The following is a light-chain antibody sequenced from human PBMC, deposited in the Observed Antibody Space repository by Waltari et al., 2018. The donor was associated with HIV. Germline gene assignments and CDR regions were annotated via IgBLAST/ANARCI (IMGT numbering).Light chain of an antibody. CDR3: CSYAGRSTLEV. J-gene: IGLJ2*01. CDR2: EVN. V-gene: IGLV2-23*02. CDR1: SSDVGAYHL. Sequence: SALTQPASVSGSPGQSITISCTGPSSDVGAYHLVSWYQQHPGKAPKFIIYEVNKRPSEVSIRFSGSKSGNTASLTISGLQAEDEADYYCCSYAGRSTLEVFGGGTKVTVL.